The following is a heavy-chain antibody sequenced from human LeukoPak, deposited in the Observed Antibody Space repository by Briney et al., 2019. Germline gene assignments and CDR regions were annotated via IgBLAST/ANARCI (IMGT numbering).Heavy chain of an antibody. CDR1: GGSISGYY. D-gene: IGHD5/OR15-5a*01. Sequence: SETLSLTCTVSGGSISGYYWSWIRQPPGKGLEWVGYISYSGSTNYNPSLKGRVTMSLDTSKNQFSLKLRSVTAADTAVYYCATRPKFMSTYFDLWGRGTLVTVSS. J-gene: IGHJ2*01. CDR2: ISYSGST. V-gene: IGHV4-59*12. CDR3: ATRPKFMSTYFDL.